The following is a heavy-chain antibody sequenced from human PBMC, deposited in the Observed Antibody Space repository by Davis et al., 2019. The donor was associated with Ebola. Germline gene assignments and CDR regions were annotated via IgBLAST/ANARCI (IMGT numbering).Heavy chain of an antibody. CDR2: HGTSGDT. D-gene: IGHD2-15*01. Sequence: GGSLRLSCAASGFTFGSYAMTWVRRAPGKGLEWVSTHGTSGDTYYADSVKGRFTISRDNSKNTLHLQMNSLRVEDTAIYYCAKDTPNIWFDVWGQGTMVAASS. J-gene: IGHJ3*01. CDR3: AKDTPNIWFDV. V-gene: IGHV3-23*01. CDR1: GFTFGSYA.